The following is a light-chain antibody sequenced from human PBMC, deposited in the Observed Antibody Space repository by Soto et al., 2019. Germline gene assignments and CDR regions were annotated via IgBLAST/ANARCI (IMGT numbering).Light chain of an antibody. V-gene: IGLV2-14*03. CDR1: SSDVGDYNY. Sequence: QSVLTQPASVSGSPGQSITMSCTGASSDVGDYNYVSWYQQHPGKAPKVIIFDVNNRPSGVSARFSGSKSGNTASLTISGLQAEDEADYYCSSYSSSTTAWVFGGGTQLTVL. CDR2: DVN. J-gene: IGLJ3*02. CDR3: SSYSSSTTAWV.